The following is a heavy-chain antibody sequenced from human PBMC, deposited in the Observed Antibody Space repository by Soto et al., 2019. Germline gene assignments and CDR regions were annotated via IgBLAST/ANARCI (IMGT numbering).Heavy chain of an antibody. CDR2: IYYSGST. J-gene: IGHJ4*02. Sequence: SETLSLTCTVSGDSISSYSWSWIRQPPGKGLEWIGYIYYSGSTNYNPSLKSRVTISVDTSKNQFSLKLSSVTAADTAVYYCASITMVRGVPYWGQGTLVTV. CDR3: ASITMVRGVPY. CDR1: GDSISSYS. V-gene: IGHV4-59*01. D-gene: IGHD3-10*01.